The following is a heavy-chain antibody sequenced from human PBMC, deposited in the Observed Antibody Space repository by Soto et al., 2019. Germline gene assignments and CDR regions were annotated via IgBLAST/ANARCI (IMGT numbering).Heavy chain of an antibody. J-gene: IGHJ6*02. Sequence: LGESLNISCKGSGYSFTSYLIGWVRPMPGEGLGWVWIIYSGDYDNRYSPSLHSQVTISADKSISTAYLQWSSVKASDTGMCYCARLGLVVVTAIPIYYGMDVWGQGTTVTVSS. CDR3: ARLGLVVVTAIPIYYGMDV. D-gene: IGHD2-21*02. V-gene: IGHV5-51*01. CDR1: GYSFTSYL. CDR2: IYSGDYDN.